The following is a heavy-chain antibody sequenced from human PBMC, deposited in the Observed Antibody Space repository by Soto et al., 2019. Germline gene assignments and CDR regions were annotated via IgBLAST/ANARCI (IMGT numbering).Heavy chain of an antibody. CDR1: GDTFTGYY. D-gene: IGHD3-9*01. CDR3: ARAGRYFDWLSPTIYFDY. Sequence: ASVEASCEASGDTFTGYYMHWVRQAPGQGLEWMGWINPNSGGTNYAQKFQGWVTMTRDTSISTAYMELSRLRSDDTAVYYCARAGRYFDWLSPTIYFDYWGQGTLVTVSS. J-gene: IGHJ4*02. V-gene: IGHV1-2*04. CDR2: INPNSGGT.